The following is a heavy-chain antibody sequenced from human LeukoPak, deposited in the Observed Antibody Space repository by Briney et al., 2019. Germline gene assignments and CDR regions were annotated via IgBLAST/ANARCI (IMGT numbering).Heavy chain of an antibody. D-gene: IGHD2/OR15-2a*01. CDR1: GYTFTSFY. Sequence: GASVKVSCKASGYTFTSFYMHWVRQAPGQGLDWMGIINPSGGDTTYAQKFQGRVTITADESTSTAYMELSSLRSEDTAVYYCATVPKKYYRAFDIWGQGTMVTVSS. CDR3: ATVPKKYYRAFDI. CDR2: INPSGGDT. V-gene: IGHV1-46*01. J-gene: IGHJ3*02.